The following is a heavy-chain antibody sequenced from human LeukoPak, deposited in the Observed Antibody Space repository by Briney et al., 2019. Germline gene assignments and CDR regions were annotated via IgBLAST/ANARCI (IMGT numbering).Heavy chain of an antibody. D-gene: IGHD3-10*01. CDR3: ARDTGSGSYWGIFDY. V-gene: IGHV3-21*06. J-gene: IGHJ4*01. Sequence: GGSLRLSCAASGFTFSSYNMNWVRQAPGKGLEWVSSISSSSDYIYYADSVKGRFTISRDNSKNSLYLQMNSLRAEDTAVYYCARDTGSGSYWGIFDYWGHGTLVTVSS. CDR1: GFTFSSYN. CDR2: ISSSSDYI.